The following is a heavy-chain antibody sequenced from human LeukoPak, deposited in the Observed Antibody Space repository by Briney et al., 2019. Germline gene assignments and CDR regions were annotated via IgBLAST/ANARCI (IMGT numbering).Heavy chain of an antibody. J-gene: IGHJ4*02. CDR2: INPNSGGT. D-gene: IGHD5-24*01. CDR1: GYTFTGYY. Sequence: ASVKVSCKASGYTFTGYYMHWVRQAPGQGLKWMGWINPNSGGTNYAQKFQGRVTMTRDTSISTAYMELSRLRSDDTAVYYCARGPLEMATIPYPFDYWGQGTLVTVSS. V-gene: IGHV1-2*02. CDR3: ARGPLEMATIPYPFDY.